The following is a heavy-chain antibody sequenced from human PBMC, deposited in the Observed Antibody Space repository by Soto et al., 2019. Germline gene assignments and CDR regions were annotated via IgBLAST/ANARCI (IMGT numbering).Heavy chain of an antibody. D-gene: IGHD6-6*01. J-gene: IGHJ5*02. CDR3: ARERPDGARLDP. CDR1: GGSISSGDYY. CDR2: IYHSGNT. Sequence: QVQLQESGPGLVKPSQTLSLTCTVSGGSISSGDYYWSWIRQPPGKGLEWIGYIYHSGNTYYNTSINSPVTISVDTSKNQFSLKLSSVTAADTAVYYCARERPDGARLDPWGQGTLVTVSS. V-gene: IGHV4-30-4*01.